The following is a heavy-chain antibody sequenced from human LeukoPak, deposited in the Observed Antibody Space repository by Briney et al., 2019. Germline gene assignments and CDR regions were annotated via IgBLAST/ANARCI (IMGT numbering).Heavy chain of an antibody. J-gene: IGHJ2*01. CDR3: ARDRRNYDSSGKPSYFDL. CDR2: ISAYNGNT. D-gene: IGHD3-22*01. CDR1: GYTFTSYG. V-gene: IGHV1-18*01. Sequence: ASVKVSCKASGYTFTSYGISWVRQAPGQGLERMGWISAYNGNTNYAQKLQGRVTMTTDTSTSTAYMELRSLRSDDTAVYYCARDRRNYDSSGKPSYFDLWGRGTLVTVSS.